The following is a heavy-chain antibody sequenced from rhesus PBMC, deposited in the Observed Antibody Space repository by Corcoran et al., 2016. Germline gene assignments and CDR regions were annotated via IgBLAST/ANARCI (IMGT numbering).Heavy chain of an antibody. CDR3: ARGNSGRFDF. J-gene: IGHJ4*01. CDR2: ISGSSGST. CDR1: GGSFSGYY. D-gene: IGHD6-31*01. Sequence: QVHLQESGPGLVKPSETLSLTCAVSGGSFSGYYWGWIRQPPGKGLEWIGYISGSSGSTDYKPSLKSRVTIATDTSKNQCSLKLSSVTVADTAVHYCARGNSGRFDFWGQGVLVTISS. V-gene: IGHV4-165*01.